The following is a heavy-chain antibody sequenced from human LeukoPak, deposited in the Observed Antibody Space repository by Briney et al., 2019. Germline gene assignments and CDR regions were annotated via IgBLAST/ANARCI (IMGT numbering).Heavy chain of an antibody. CDR1: GFTFTTYW. CDR3: ARSGSYYVIRHNWFDP. CDR2: INSDGSIT. Sequence: GGSLRLSCAASGFTFTTYWMHWVRQAPGKGLVWVSHINSDGSITSYADSVKGRFTISRDNAKNTLYLQMNSLRAEDTAVYYCARSGSYYVIRHNWFDPWGQGTLVTVSS. J-gene: IGHJ5*02. D-gene: IGHD3-10*01. V-gene: IGHV3-74*01.